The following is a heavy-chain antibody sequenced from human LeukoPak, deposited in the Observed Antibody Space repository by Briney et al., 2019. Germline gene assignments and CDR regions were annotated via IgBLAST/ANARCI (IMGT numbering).Heavy chain of an antibody. Sequence: SGGSLRLSCAASGFTFSSYAMHWVRQAPGKGLEWVAVLSFDEKNYYYADSVKGRFTISRDNAKNTLYLQMNSLRAEDTAVYYCARGLLPINWYFDLWGRGTLVTVSS. CDR2: LSFDEKNY. J-gene: IGHJ2*01. CDR3: ARGLLPINWYFDL. CDR1: GFTFSSYA. V-gene: IGHV3-30*04.